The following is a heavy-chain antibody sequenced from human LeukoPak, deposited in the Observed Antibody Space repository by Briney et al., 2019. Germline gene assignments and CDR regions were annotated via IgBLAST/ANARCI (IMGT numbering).Heavy chain of an antibody. J-gene: IGHJ6*03. D-gene: IGHD6-6*01. CDR2: ISAYNGNT. CDR1: GYTFTSYG. Sequence: ASVTVSCKASGYTFTSYGISWVRQAPGQGLEWMGWISAYNGNTNYAQKLQGRVTMTTDTSTSTAYMELRSLRSDDTAVYYCARSAQGVLYYYYYMDVWGKGTTVTISS. CDR3: ARSAQGVLYYYYYMDV. V-gene: IGHV1-18*01.